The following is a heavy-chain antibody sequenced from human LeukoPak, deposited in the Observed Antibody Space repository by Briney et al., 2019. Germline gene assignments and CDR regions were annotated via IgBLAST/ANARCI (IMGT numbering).Heavy chain of an antibody. J-gene: IGHJ4*02. CDR3: TRLLAFGELPFDY. CDR1: GFTFSDYA. V-gene: IGHV3-49*04. Sequence: GGSLRLSCTASGFTFSDYALHWVRQAPGKGLEWVGFIKSKTYAATTEYAASVAGRFTISRDESKNISHLQMNSLKTEEAAAYYCTRLLAFGELPFDYWGQGILVTVSS. CDR2: IKSKTYAATT. D-gene: IGHD3-10*01.